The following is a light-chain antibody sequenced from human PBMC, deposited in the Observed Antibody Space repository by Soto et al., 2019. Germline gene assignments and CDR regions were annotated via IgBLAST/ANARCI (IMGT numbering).Light chain of an antibody. CDR1: QSVSRNY. Sequence: EIVLTQSPGTLSLSPGERATLSCRASQSVSRNYLAWYQQKPGQAPRLLIYGASSRATGIPDRFSGSGSGTDFTLTISRLEPEDFALYYCQEYGNSRTFGQGTKVDIK. J-gene: IGKJ1*01. CDR3: QEYGNSRT. CDR2: GAS. V-gene: IGKV3-20*01.